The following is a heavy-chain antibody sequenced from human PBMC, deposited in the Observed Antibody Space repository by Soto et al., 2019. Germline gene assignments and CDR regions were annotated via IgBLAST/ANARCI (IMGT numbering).Heavy chain of an antibody. D-gene: IGHD6-6*01. CDR2: IGSSSSYI. CDR1: GFPFSSKS. CDR3: ARGSSSPAYYYYYGMDV. Sequence: PGGSLRPAFAASGFPFSSKSMNWVRQAPGKGLEWVSSIGSSSSYIYYADSVNGRFTISRDNAKNSLYLQMNSLRAEDTAVYYCARGSSSPAYYYYYGMDVWGQGTKVTVSS. V-gene: IGHV3-21*01. J-gene: IGHJ6*02.